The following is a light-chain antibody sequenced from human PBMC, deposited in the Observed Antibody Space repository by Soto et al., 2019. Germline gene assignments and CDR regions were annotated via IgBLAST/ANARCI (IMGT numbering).Light chain of an antibody. V-gene: IGKV3-15*01. CDR1: QSISRS. CDR3: HQYTSWPPGT. J-gene: IGKJ2*01. CDR2: DAS. Sequence: EIVLTQSPAILSVSPGERATLSCRASQSISRSLAWYQHKPGQAPGLLISDASTRATGIPARFSGSGSGTEFTLTIISLQSEDFALYYCHQYTSWPPGTFGQGTKVEIK.